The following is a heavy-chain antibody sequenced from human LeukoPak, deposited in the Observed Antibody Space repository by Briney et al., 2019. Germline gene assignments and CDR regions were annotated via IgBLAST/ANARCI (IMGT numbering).Heavy chain of an antibody. CDR3: AKAPVTTCRGAYCYPFDY. V-gene: IGHV3-23*01. Sequence: GGTLRLSCGASGFTFSSYGMSWVRQAPGKGLEWVSAISDSGNTYHADSVKGRFTISRDSSKNTLFLQMNRLRPEDAAVYYCAKAPVTTCRGAYCYPFDYWGQGTLVTVSS. CDR1: GFTFSSYG. CDR2: ISDSGNT. J-gene: IGHJ4*02. D-gene: IGHD2-21*01.